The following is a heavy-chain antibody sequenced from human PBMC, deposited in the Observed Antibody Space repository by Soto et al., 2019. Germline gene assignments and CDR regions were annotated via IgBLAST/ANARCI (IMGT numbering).Heavy chain of an antibody. J-gene: IGHJ6*02. CDR3: ARVRRNDASDYYGMDV. CDR1: GFSFSTST. Sequence: EVQLVESGGGSAQPGGSLRLSCAASGFSFSTSTMNWVRQAPGKGLEWVSYISSGSTTIYYADSVKDRFTISRDNGKNSLYLQMNSLRDEDTAVYYCARVRRNDASDYYGMDVWGQGTTVTVSS. D-gene: IGHD1-1*01. CDR2: ISSGSTTI. V-gene: IGHV3-48*02.